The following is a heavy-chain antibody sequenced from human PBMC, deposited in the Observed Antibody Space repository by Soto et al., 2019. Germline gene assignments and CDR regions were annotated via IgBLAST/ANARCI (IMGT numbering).Heavy chain of an antibody. J-gene: IGHJ4*02. CDR1: GFTFSSYS. V-gene: IGHV3-48*01. CDR3: ASVSSSWNGAPRFAS. D-gene: IGHD6-13*01. Sequence: EVQLVESGGGLVQPGGSLRLSCAASGFTFSSYSMNWVRQAPGKGLEWVSYISSSSSTIYYADSVKGRFTISRDNAKNSWYLQMKALRAEDTAVNYCASVSSSWNGAPRFASWGQAKVLRVSS. CDR2: ISSSSSTI.